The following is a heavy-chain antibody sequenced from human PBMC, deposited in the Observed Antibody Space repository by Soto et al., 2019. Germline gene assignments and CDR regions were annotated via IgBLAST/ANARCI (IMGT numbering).Heavy chain of an antibody. V-gene: IGHV3-23*01. Sequence: DVQLLESGGGLVQWGGSLRLSCVTSGFTFSTYGMTWVRQAPGKGLEWVSYGGSGGSRYYAESVKGRFTISRDNSKNNLSLEMNSLRAEDTATYYCVKFRGRAYPYYYMDVWGKGTTVTVS. CDR3: VKFRGRAYPYYYMDV. CDR1: GFTFSTYG. J-gene: IGHJ6*03. D-gene: IGHD3-10*01. CDR2: GGSGGSR.